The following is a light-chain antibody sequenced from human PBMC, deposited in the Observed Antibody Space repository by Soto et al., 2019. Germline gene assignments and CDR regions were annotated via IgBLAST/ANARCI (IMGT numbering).Light chain of an antibody. CDR1: SSDVGAYNF. J-gene: IGLJ2*01. V-gene: IGLV2-14*01. Sequence: QSALTQPASVSGSPGQSITISCTGTSSDVGAYNFVSWYQQHPGKAPKLMIYDVSNRPSGASNRFSGSKSGNTASLTISGLQAEDEADYYCSSYTSSSTLVFGGGTQLTVL. CDR3: SSYTSSSTLV. CDR2: DVS.